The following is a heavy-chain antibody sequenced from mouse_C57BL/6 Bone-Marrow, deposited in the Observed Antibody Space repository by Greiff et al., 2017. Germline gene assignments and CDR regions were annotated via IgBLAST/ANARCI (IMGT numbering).Heavy chain of an antibody. V-gene: IGHV1-82*01. CDR2: IYPGDGDT. J-gene: IGHJ4*01. CDR1: GYAFSSSW. D-gene: IGHD3-2*02. CDR3: AREQLRLQLDY. Sequence: QVQLKQSGPELVKPGASVKISCKASGYAFSSSWMNWVKQRPGKGLAWIGRIYPGDGDTNYNGKFKGKATLTADKSSSTSSMQRSSLTSVDSAVYFCAREQLRLQLDYWGQGTSVTVSS.